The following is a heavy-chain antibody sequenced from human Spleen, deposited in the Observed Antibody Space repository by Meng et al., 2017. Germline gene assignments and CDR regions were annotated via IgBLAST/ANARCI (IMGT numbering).Heavy chain of an antibody. D-gene: IGHD4-17*01. V-gene: IGHV4-4*02. J-gene: IGHJ4*02. Sequence: QSQLQESGPGLVKPSEALSLTCVVSGGSISSSDWWTWVRQPPGKGLEWIGELYRSGSTYYNSSLRSRVTISVDKSKNQFSLSLTSVTAADTAVYYCATTVRNWGQGTLVTVSS. CDR3: ATTVRN. CDR1: GGSISSSDW. CDR2: LYRSGST.